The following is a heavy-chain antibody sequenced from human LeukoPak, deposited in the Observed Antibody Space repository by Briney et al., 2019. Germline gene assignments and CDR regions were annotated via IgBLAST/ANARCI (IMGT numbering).Heavy chain of an antibody. V-gene: IGHV1-69*05. CDR3: ARDRAYCSSTSCYDYNWFDP. D-gene: IGHD2-2*01. CDR2: FIPVFGTA. Sequence: SVKVSCKASGGTFSSFTINWVRQAPGQGLDWMGGFIPVFGTANYAQKFQGRVTMTRDTSTSTVYMELSSLRSEDTAVYYCARDRAYCSSTSCYDYNWFDPWGQGTLVTVSS. CDR1: GGTFSSFT. J-gene: IGHJ5*02.